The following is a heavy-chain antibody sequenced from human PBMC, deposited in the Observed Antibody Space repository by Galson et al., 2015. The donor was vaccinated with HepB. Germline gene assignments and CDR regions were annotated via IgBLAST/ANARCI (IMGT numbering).Heavy chain of an antibody. CDR3: ARDRLESNWNYVGY. CDR1: GYTFTNYG. Sequence: QSGAEVKKPGASVKVSCKASGYTFTNYGISWVRQAPGQGLEWMGWIIPIFGTANYAQKFQGRVTITADESTSTAYMELSSLRSEDTAVYYCARDRLESNWNYVGYWGQGTLVTVSS. J-gene: IGHJ4*02. V-gene: IGHV1-69*13. D-gene: IGHD1-20*01. CDR2: IIPIFGTA.